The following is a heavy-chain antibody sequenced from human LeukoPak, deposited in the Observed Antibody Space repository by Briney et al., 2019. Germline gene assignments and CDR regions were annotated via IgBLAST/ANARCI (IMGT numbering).Heavy chain of an antibody. Sequence: GGSLRLSCAASGFTFSDYWVSWVRQAPGKGLEWVANIKQDGGDKYYVDSVKGRFTISRDNARNSLYLEMDSLRAEDTAVYYCARDGMITFGGVIVLDYWGQGTLVNVSS. V-gene: IGHV3-7*04. D-gene: IGHD3-16*02. J-gene: IGHJ4*02. CDR3: ARDGMITFGGVIVLDY. CDR1: GFTFSDYW. CDR2: IKQDGGDK.